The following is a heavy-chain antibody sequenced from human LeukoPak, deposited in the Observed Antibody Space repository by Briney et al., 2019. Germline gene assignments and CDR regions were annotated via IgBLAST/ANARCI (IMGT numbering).Heavy chain of an antibody. D-gene: IGHD1-1*01. CDR3: ATDFIWAWNY. V-gene: IGHV3-30*02. CDR2: IRNVGNDK. J-gene: IGHJ4*02. Sequence: PGGSLRLSCVVSGFRLSTYGMHWVRQAPGKGLEWVSFIRNVGNDKYYAQSVKGRFTISRHDSKNTQYLQMNSLRGEDTAVYYCATDFIWAWNYWGQGTLVTVSS. CDR1: GFRLSTYG.